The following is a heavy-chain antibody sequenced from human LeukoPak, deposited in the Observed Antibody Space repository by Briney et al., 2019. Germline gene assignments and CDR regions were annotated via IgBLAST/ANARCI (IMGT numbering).Heavy chain of an antibody. CDR3: AKPRIVVVPAAMRGDWFDP. Sequence: PGGSLRLSCAASGFTFSSYRMHWVRQAPGKGLEWVAFIRYDGSNKYYADSVKGRFTISRDNSKNTLYLQMNSLRAEDTAVYYCAKPRIVVVPAAMRGDWFDPWGQGTLVTVSS. V-gene: IGHV3-30*02. D-gene: IGHD2-2*01. CDR1: GFTFSSYR. CDR2: IRYDGSNK. J-gene: IGHJ5*02.